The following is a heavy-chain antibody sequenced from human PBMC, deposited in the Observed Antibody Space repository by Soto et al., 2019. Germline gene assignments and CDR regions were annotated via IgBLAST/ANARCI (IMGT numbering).Heavy chain of an antibody. D-gene: IGHD6-13*01. J-gene: IGHJ3*02. CDR3: AKDWFIATSHGPDAFDI. Sequence: GGSLRLSCAASGFTFSDHYMDWVRQAPGKGLEWIGRSRSKPNSYITEYAASVKGRFTISRDNSKNTLYLQMNSLRAEDTAVYYCAKDWFIATSHGPDAFDIWGQGTMVTVSS. V-gene: IGHV3-72*01. CDR2: SRSKPNSYIT. CDR1: GFTFSDHY.